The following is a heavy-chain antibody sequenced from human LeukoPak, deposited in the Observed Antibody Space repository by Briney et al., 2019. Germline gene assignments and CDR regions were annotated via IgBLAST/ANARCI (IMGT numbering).Heavy chain of an antibody. D-gene: IGHD3-16*01. Sequence: NTSETLSLTCTVSGGSISSYYWSWIRQPPGKGLEWIGYIYYSGSTHYNPSLKSRVTISVDTSKNQFSLKLSSVTAADTAVYYCARYDPGAFDIWGQGTMVTVSS. CDR3: ARYDPGAFDI. V-gene: IGHV4-59*12. CDR1: GGSISSYY. CDR2: IYYSGST. J-gene: IGHJ3*02.